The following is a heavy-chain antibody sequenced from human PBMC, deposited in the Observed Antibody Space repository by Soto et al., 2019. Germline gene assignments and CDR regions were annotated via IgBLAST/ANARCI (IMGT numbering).Heavy chain of an antibody. CDR1: GFTFSSYW. V-gene: IGHV3-7*01. D-gene: IGHD2-21*02. CDR3: ARELYGDYCWFDP. CDR2: IKQDGSEK. Sequence: GGSLRLSCAASGFTFSSYWMSWVRQAPGKGLEWVANIKQDGSEKYYVDSVKGRFTISRDNAKNSLYLQMNSLRAEDTAVYYCARELYGDYCWFDPWGQGTLVTVSS. J-gene: IGHJ5*02.